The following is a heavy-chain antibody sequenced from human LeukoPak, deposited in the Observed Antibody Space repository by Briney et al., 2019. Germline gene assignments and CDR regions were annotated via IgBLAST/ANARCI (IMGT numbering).Heavy chain of an antibody. CDR2: IYYDGST. J-gene: IGHJ3*02. D-gene: IGHD5-18*01. V-gene: IGHV4-59*08. Sequence: SETLSLTCNVFGGSISRYYWSWIRQPPGKGLEWIGYIYYDGSTSYNPSLESRVTMSVDTSKNQFSLKLTSVTAANTAVYYCARRGVGSGRYGAFDIWGQGTMVSISS. CDR1: GGSISRYY. CDR3: ARRGVGSGRYGAFDI.